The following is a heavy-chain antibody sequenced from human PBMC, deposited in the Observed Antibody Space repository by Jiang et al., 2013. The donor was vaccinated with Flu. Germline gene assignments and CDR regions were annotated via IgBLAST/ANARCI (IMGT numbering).Heavy chain of an antibody. D-gene: IGHD3-3*01. CDR3: ARESLEWLFYPTYYGMDV. CDR1: GYTFTSYA. V-gene: IGHV7-4-1*01. Sequence: CKASGYTFTSYAMNWVRQAPGQGLEWMGWINTNTGNPTYAQGFTGRFVFSLDTSVSTAYLQICSLKAEDTAAYYCARESLEWLFYPTYYGMDVWGQGTTVTVSS. J-gene: IGHJ6*02. CDR2: INTNTGNP.